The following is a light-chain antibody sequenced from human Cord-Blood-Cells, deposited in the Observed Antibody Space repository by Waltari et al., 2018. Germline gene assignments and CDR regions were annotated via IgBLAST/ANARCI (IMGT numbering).Light chain of an antibody. CDR1: AFPKQY. CDR2: KDS. V-gene: IGLV3-25*03. CDR3: QSADSSGTWV. Sequence: SYELTQPPSVSVSPGQTARITCSGDAFPKQYAYWYQQKPGQAPVRVIYKDSERPSGIPERFSGSSSGTTVTLTISGVQAEDEADYYCQSADSSGTWVFGGGTKLTVL. J-gene: IGLJ3*02.